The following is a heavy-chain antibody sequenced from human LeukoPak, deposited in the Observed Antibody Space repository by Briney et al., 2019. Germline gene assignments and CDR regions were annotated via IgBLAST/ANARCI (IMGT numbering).Heavy chain of an antibody. CDR2: IWYDGSNK. CDR1: GFTFSSYG. CDR3: ARDAEVGATRIFDY. J-gene: IGHJ4*02. D-gene: IGHD1-26*01. V-gene: IGHV3-33*01. Sequence: GGSLRLSCAASGFTFSSYGMHWVRQAPGKGLEWVAVIWYDGSNKYYADSVKSRFTISRDNSKNTLYLQMNSLRAEDTAVYYCARDAEVGATRIFDYWGQGTLVTVSS.